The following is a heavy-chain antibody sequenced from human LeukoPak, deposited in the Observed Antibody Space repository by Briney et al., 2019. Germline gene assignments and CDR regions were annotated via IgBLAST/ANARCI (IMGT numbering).Heavy chain of an antibody. Sequence: GESLKISCKGYGYSFSNFWIGWVRQMPGKGLEWMGIIYPGDSHTRHSPSLQGQVTITTDKSISTAYLQWSSLKASDTAMYYCARVGSGATPFDYWGQGTLVTVSS. CDR3: ARVGSGATPFDY. D-gene: IGHD1-26*01. V-gene: IGHV5-51*01. J-gene: IGHJ4*02. CDR1: GYSFSNFW. CDR2: IYPGDSHT.